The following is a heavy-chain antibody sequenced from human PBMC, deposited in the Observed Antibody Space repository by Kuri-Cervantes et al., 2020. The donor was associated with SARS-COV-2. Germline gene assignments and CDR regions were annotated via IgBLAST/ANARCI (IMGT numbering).Heavy chain of an antibody. J-gene: IGHJ4*02. D-gene: IGHD2-15*01. V-gene: IGHV4-59*01. CDR3: ARGPSRGCSGGSCYWFYFDY. CDR1: GGSISSYY. CDR2: IYYSGST. Sequence: SETLSLTCTVSGGSISSYYWSWIRQPPGKGLEWIGYIYYSGSTNYNPSLKSRVTISVDTSKNQFSLKLGSVTAADTAVYYCARGPSRGCSGGSCYWFYFDYWGQGTLVTVSS.